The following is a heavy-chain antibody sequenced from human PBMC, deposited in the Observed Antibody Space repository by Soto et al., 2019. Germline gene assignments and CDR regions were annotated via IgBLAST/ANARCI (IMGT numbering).Heavy chain of an antibody. CDR1: GGTFSSNA. CDR3: ARDKAGRRFGELLGGMDV. V-gene: IGHV1-69*13. D-gene: IGHD3-10*01. J-gene: IGHJ6*02. CDR2: IIPIFGTA. Sequence: SVKVSYKASGGTFSSNAISWVRQAPGQGLEWMGGIIPIFGTANYAQKFQGRVTITADESTSTAYMELSSLRSEDTAVYYCARDKAGRRFGELLGGMDVWGQGTTVTVSS.